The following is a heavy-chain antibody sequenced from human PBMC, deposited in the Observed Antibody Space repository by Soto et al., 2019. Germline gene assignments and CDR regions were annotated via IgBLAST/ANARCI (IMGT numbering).Heavy chain of an antibody. CDR3: ARAVRDGYTHDAFDI. CDR2: IYYSGST. Sequence: QVQLQESGPGLVKPSQTLSLTCTVSGGSISSGGYYWSWIRQHPGKGLEWIGYIYYSGSTYYNPSLKSRVTRLGDTSKNQFALELSSVTAADTAVYYCARAVRDGYTHDAFDIWGQGTMVTVSS. V-gene: IGHV4-31*03. D-gene: IGHD5-12*01. CDR1: GGSISSGGYY. J-gene: IGHJ3*02.